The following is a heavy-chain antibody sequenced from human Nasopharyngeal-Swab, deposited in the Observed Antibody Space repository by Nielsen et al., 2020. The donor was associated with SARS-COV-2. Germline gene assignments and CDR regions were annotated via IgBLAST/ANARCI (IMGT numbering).Heavy chain of an antibody. J-gene: IGHJ4*02. D-gene: IGHD1-7*01. CDR2: ISSSSSYT. Sequence: GGSLRLSCAASGFTFSDYYMSWIRQAPGQGLEWVSYISSSSSYTNYADSVKGRFTISRDNAKNPLYLQMNSLKAEDTAVYYCARRGDWNYDYWGQGTLVTVSS. CDR3: ARRGDWNYDY. V-gene: IGHV3-11*03. CDR1: GFTFSDYY.